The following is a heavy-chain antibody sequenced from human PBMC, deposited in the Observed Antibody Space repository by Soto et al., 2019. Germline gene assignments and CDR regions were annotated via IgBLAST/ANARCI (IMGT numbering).Heavy chain of an antibody. Sequence: GESLKISCKGSGYKFTDYWIGWVRPMPGKGLEWMGIIYLDDSDTRYSPSFQGEVTMSADTSIGTAYLQWSSLNASDTAMYYCATHTEGVDTAMANISLDYWGQGTLVTVSS. J-gene: IGHJ4*02. CDR3: ATHTEGVDTAMANISLDY. V-gene: IGHV5-51*01. CDR2: IYLDDSDT. CDR1: GYKFTDYW. D-gene: IGHD5-18*01.